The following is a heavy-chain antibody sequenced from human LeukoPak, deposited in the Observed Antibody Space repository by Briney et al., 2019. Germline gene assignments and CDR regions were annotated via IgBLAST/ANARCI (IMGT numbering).Heavy chain of an antibody. V-gene: IGHV3-53*01. Sequence: PGGSLRLSCAASGFTVSSNYMSWVRQAPGKGLEWVSVIYSGGSTYYADSVKGRFTISGDNAKNTLYLQMNSLRAEDTAVYYCARGVGPLGYYYNMDVWGQGTTVTVSS. J-gene: IGHJ6*02. CDR1: GFTVSSNY. CDR2: IYSGGST. CDR3: ARGVGPLGYYYNMDV. D-gene: IGHD2-2*01.